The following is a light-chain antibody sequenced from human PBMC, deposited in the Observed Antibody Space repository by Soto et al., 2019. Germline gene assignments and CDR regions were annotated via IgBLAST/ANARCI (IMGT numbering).Light chain of an antibody. CDR2: EGS. CDR1: SSDVGSYNL. Sequence: QSALTQPASVSGSPGQSITISCTGTSSDVGSYNLVSWYQQHPGKTPKLMIYEGSKRPSGVSNRFSGSKSGNTASLTSSGLQAEHEADYYCCSYAGSSTWVFGGGTKLTVL. J-gene: IGLJ3*02. V-gene: IGLV2-23*01. CDR3: CSYAGSSTWV.